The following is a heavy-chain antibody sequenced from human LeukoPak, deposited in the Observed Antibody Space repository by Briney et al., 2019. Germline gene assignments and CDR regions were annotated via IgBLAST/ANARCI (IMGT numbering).Heavy chain of an antibody. CDR1: GGSISSSSYY. Sequence: SETLSLTCTVSGGSISSSSYYWGWIRQPPGKGLEWIVSICYSGSTYYNPSPKSRVTISVDTSKNQFSLKLSPVTAADTAVYYCARQHSSSSPPYYYYCMDVWGQGTTVTVSS. D-gene: IGHD6-6*01. CDR2: ICYSGST. J-gene: IGHJ6*02. CDR3: ARQHSSSSPPYYYYCMDV. V-gene: IGHV4-39*01.